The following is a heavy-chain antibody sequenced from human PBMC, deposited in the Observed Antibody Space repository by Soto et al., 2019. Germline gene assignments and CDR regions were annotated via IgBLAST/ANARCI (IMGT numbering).Heavy chain of an antibody. V-gene: IGHV4-59*01. CDR3: ARGAYDILTGYPLYYFDY. D-gene: IGHD3-9*01. CDR1: GGSISSYY. Sequence: SETLSLTCTVSGGSISSYYWSWIRQPPGKGLEWIGYIYYSGSTNYNPSLKSRVTISVDTSKNQFSLKLSSVTAADTAVYYCARGAYDILTGYPLYYFDYWGQGTLVTVSS. J-gene: IGHJ4*02. CDR2: IYYSGST.